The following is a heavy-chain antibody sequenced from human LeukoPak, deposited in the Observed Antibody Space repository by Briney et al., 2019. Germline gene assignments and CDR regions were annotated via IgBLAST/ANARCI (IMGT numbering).Heavy chain of an antibody. J-gene: IGHJ6*02. V-gene: IGHV3-48*03. CDR2: ISSSGSTI. CDR1: GFTFSSYE. D-gene: IGHD6-19*01. Sequence: PGGSLRLSCAASGFTFSSYEMNWVRQAPGKGLEWVSYISSSGSTIYYADSVKGRFTISRDNAKNSLYLQMNSLRAEDTAVYYCARDGGWYENYYGMDVWCQGTTVTVSS. CDR3: ARDGGWYENYYGMDV.